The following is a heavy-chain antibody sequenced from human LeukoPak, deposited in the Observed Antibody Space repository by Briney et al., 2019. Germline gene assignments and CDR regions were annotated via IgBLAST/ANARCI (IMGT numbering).Heavy chain of an antibody. CDR2: IYYSGST. V-gene: IGHV4-59*01. Sequence: SETLSLTCTVSGGSISSYYWSWIRQPPGKGLEWIGYIYYSGSTNYNPSLESRVTISVDTSKNQFSLKLSSVTAADTAVYYCARHMRLFWYFQHWGQGTLVTVSS. D-gene: IGHD3-22*01. CDR1: GGSISSYY. J-gene: IGHJ1*01. CDR3: ARHMRLFWYFQH.